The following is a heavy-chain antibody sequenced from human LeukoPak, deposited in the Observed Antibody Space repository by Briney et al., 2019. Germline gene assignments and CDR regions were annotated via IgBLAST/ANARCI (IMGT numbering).Heavy chain of an antibody. D-gene: IGHD3-22*01. CDR2: ISVRSNYI. J-gene: IGHJ4*02. Sequence: GGSLRLSCVASGYTFSSFSINWVRQAPGKGLEWVSSISVRSNYIYYADSVRGRFSISRDDARNSLYLQMDSLRGDDTAVYYCVRLRRNYDSSGYYYYYDDWGQGTLVTVSS. CDR1: GYTFSSFS. V-gene: IGHV3-21*01. CDR3: VRLRRNYDSSGYYYYYDD.